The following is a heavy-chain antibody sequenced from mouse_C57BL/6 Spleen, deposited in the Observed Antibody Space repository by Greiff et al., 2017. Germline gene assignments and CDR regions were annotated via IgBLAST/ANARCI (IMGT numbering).Heavy chain of an antibody. CDR1: GYSITSGYD. CDR3: ARRGDYGNYSAWFAY. CDR2: ISYSGST. V-gene: IGHV3-1*01. D-gene: IGHD2-1*01. J-gene: IGHJ3*01. Sequence: DVQLQESGPGMVKPSPSLSLSCTVTGYSITSGYDWHWIRHFPGNKLEWMGYISYSGSTNYNPSLKSRISITHDTSKNHFFLKLNSVTTEDTATYYCARRGDYGNYSAWFAYWGQGTLVTVSA.